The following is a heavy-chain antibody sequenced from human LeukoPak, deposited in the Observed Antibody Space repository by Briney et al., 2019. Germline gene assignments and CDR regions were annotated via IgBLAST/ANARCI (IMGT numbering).Heavy chain of an antibody. CDR3: ARHPERAAAGAWFDP. V-gene: IGHV3-48*01. CDR1: GFTFSSYG. CDR2: ISSSSSTI. J-gene: IGHJ5*02. Sequence: GGSLRLSCAASGFTFSSYGMSWVRQAPGKGLEWVSYISSSSSTIYYADSVKGRFTISRDNAKNSLYLQMNSLRAEDTAVYYCARHPERAAAGAWFDPWGQGTLVTVSS. D-gene: IGHD6-13*01.